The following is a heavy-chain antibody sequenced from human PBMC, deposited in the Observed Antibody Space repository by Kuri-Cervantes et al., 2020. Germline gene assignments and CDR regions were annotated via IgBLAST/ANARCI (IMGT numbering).Heavy chain of an antibody. CDR3: ARGIGYCTGGVCRHVDAFDI. D-gene: IGHD2-8*02. Sequence: ASVKVSCKVSGYTLTELSMHWVRQAPGKGLEWMGGFDPEDGETIYAQKFQGRVTMTRNASISTAYMELSSLRSEDTAVYYCARGIGYCTGGVCRHVDAFDIWGQGTMVTVSS. V-gene: IGHV1-24*01. CDR2: FDPEDGET. J-gene: IGHJ3*02. CDR1: GYTLTELS.